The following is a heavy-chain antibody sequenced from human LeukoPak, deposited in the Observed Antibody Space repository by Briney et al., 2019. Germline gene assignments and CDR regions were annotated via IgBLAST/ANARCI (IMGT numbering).Heavy chain of an antibody. CDR1: GFTFSSYA. D-gene: IGHD5-24*01. J-gene: IGHJ4*02. CDR2: IPYYGSNK. V-gene: IGHV3-30-3*01. Sequence: PGKSLRLSCAASGFTFSSYAMHWVRQAPGKGLEWVAVIPYYGSNKYYADSVKCRFTISRDNSKTTLYLQMNSLRDQDTPVYYCASDPTWLQFGNSFDYWGQGTLVTVSS. CDR3: ASDPTWLQFGNSFDY.